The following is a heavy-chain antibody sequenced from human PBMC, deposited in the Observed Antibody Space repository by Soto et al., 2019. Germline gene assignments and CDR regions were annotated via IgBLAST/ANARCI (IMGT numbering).Heavy chain of an antibody. CDR3: ARRTGKWLDFDY. J-gene: IGHJ4*02. Sequence: LSLTCAVSGGSISSGGYSWSWIRQPPGKGLEWIGYIYHSGSTYYNPSLKSRVTISVDRSKNQFSLKLSSVTAADTAVYYCARRTGKWLDFDYWGQGTLVTVSS. CDR2: IYHSGST. CDR1: GGSISSGGYS. V-gene: IGHV4-30-2*01. D-gene: IGHD3-22*01.